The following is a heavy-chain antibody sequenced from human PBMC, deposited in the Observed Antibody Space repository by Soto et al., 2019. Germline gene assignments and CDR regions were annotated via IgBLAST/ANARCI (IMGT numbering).Heavy chain of an antibody. J-gene: IGHJ4*02. V-gene: IGHV3-33*01. CDR1: GFTFSSYG. CDR2: IWYDGSNK. CDR3: GRDGTLGDTAVVDS. Sequence: QVQLVESGGGVVQPGKSLRLSCAASGFTFSSYGMHWVRQAPGKGLEWVAVIWYDGSNKYYGDSLKGRFTISRDNTKNTLNLQINNLRAEDTAVYYCGRDGTLGDTAVVDSWGQGTLVTVSS. D-gene: IGHD5-18*01.